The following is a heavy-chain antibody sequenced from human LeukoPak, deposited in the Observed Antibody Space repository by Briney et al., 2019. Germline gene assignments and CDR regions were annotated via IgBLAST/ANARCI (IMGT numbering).Heavy chain of an antibody. J-gene: IGHJ4*02. D-gene: IGHD1-26*01. Sequence: GGSLRLSCAASGFTFSSYAMSWVRQAPGKGLEWISYIDTSSSTIYYADSVKGRFTISRDNAKNSLFLQMNSLRAEDTAVYYCARDRGPCTAWGQGTLVTVSS. CDR2: IDTSSSTI. V-gene: IGHV3-48*04. CDR3: ARDRGPCTA. CDR1: GFTFSSYA.